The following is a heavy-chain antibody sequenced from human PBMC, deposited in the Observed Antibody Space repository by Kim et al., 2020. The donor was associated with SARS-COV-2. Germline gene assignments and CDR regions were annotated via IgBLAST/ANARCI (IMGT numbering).Heavy chain of an antibody. D-gene: IGHD1-26*01. CDR2: ISSSSSYI. V-gene: IGHV3-21*01. CDR1: GFTFSSYS. J-gene: IGHJ4*02. Sequence: GGSLRLSCAASGFTFSSYSMNWVRQAPGKGLEWVSSISSSSSYIYYADSVKGRFTISRDNAKNSLYLQMNSLRAEDTAVYYCARSSWSYRGRKWGLGLFDYWGQGTLVTVSS. CDR3: ARSSWSYRGRKWGLGLFDY.